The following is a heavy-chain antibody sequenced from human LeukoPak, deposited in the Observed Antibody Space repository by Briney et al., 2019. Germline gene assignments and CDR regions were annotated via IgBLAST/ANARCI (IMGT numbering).Heavy chain of an antibody. Sequence: SETLSLTCTVSGGSISNYDWRWIRQPAGKGLEWIGRFYTSGNTNYNPSLKSRVIMSVDTPKNQLSLKLSSVTAADTAVYYCARLGYCSGGSCPREYYYFMDVWGKGTTVTVSS. D-gene: IGHD2-15*01. J-gene: IGHJ6*03. V-gene: IGHV4-4*07. CDR2: FYTSGNT. CDR1: GGSISNYD. CDR3: ARLGYCSGGSCPREYYYFMDV.